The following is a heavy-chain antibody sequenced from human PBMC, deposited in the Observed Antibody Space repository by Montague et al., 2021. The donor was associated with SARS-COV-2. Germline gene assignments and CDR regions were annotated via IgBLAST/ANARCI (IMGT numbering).Heavy chain of an antibody. V-gene: IGHV4-4*02. D-gene: IGHD6-19*01. CDR3: ARDRPRSSGWPYYFDY. J-gene: IGHJ4*02. Sequence: SETLSLTCAVSGGSISSSNWWSWVRQPPGKGLEWFREIYHSGSTXXNPSLKSRVTISVDKSKNQFSLKLSSATAADTAVYYCARDRPRSSGWPYYFDYWGQGTLVTVSS. CDR1: GGSISSSNW. CDR2: IYHSGST.